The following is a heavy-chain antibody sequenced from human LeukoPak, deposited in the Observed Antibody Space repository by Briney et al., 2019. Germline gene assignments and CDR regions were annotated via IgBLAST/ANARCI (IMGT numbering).Heavy chain of an antibody. D-gene: IGHD3-10*01. CDR3: ARERERRRAITMVRGATGSYYYYYMDV. CDR2: INHSGST. CDR1: GGSFSGYY. Sequence: SETLSLTCAVYGGSFSGYYWSWIRQPPGKGLEWIGEINHSGSTNYNPSLKSRVTMSVDTSKNQFSLKLSSVTAADTAVYYCARERERRRAITMVRGATGSYYYYYMDVWGKGTTVTISS. J-gene: IGHJ6*03. V-gene: IGHV4-34*01.